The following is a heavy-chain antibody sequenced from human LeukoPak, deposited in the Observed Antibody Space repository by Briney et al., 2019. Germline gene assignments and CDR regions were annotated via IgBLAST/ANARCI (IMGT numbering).Heavy chain of an antibody. D-gene: IGHD6-19*01. J-gene: IGHJ3*02. CDR2: INHSGST. CDR3: ARGPSSGWFSPNDAFDI. CDR1: GGSFSGYY. Sequence: ASETLSLTCAVYGGSFSGYYWSWIRQPPGKGLEWIGEINHSGSTNYNPSLKSRVTISVDTSKNQFSLKLSSVTAADTAVYYCARGPSSGWFSPNDAFDIWGQGTMVTVSS. V-gene: IGHV4-34*01.